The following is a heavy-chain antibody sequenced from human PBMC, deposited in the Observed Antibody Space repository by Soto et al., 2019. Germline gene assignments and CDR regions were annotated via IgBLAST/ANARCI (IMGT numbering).Heavy chain of an antibody. V-gene: IGHV3-23*01. Sequence: EVPLLESGGGLVQPGGSLRLSCAASGFTFINYAMIWVRQAPGKGLEWVSTISGGGDGTYYADSVKGHFTISRDNSKNTLYLQMNRLRAEDTAIYYCAKKGLGSLKTFCSNSDCHYAFDLWGQGTVVTVSS. CDR3: AKKGLGSLKTFCSNSDCHYAFDL. CDR2: ISGGGDGT. D-gene: IGHD2-8*01. J-gene: IGHJ3*01. CDR1: GFTFINYA.